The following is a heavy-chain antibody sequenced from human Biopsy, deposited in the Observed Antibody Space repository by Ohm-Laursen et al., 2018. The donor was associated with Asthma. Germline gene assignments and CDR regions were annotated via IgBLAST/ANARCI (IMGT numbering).Heavy chain of an antibody. V-gene: IGHV1-2*06. J-gene: IGHJ5*02. CDR3: ARVQKSPGDRWFDP. Sequence: GASVKVSCNASAYTFIGYHLHWVRQAPGEGLEWMGRINPNGGATIYAQKFQGRVTMTRDTSISTASMELSRLTSDDTAVYYCARVQKSPGDRWFDPWGQGTLVTVSS. CDR2: INPNGGAT. D-gene: IGHD7-27*01. CDR1: AYTFIGYH.